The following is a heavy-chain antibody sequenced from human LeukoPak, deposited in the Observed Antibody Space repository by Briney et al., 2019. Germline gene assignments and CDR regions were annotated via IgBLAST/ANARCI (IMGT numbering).Heavy chain of an antibody. Sequence: PGGSLRLSCAASGFTFSSSAMGWVRQAPGKGLEWVSSISGSGTSTYYADSVKGRFTISRDNSKNTLYLQMNSLRAEDTAVYYCAKGDKPVIAMVKFDYWGHGTLVTVSS. D-gene: IGHD5-18*01. CDR2: ISGSGTST. J-gene: IGHJ4*01. V-gene: IGHV3-23*01. CDR3: AKGDKPVIAMVKFDY. CDR1: GFTFSSSA.